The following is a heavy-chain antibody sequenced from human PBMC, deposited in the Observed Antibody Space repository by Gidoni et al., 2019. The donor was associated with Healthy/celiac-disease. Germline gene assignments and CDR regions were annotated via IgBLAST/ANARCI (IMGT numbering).Heavy chain of an antibody. Sequence: EVQLVESGGGLVKPGGSLRLSCAASGFTFSSYSMNWVRQAPGKGLEWVSSISSSSSYIYYADSVKGRFTISRDNAKNSLYLQMNSLRAEDTAVYYCARDTRGLSAAGLFDYWGQGTLVTVSS. D-gene: IGHD6-13*01. J-gene: IGHJ4*02. CDR1: GFTFSSYS. V-gene: IGHV3-21*01. CDR3: ARDTRGLSAAGLFDY. CDR2: ISSSSSYI.